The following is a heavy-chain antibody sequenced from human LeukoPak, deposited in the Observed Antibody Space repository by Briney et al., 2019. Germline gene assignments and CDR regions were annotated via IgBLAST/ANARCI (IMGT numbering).Heavy chain of an antibody. CDR2: IYYSGST. CDR3: ARVRGYSGYTSWFDP. J-gene: IGHJ5*02. V-gene: IGHV4-59*01. Sequence: SETLSLTCTVSGGSISSYYWSWIRQPPGKGLEWIGYIYYSGSTNYNPSLKSRVTISVDTSKNQFSLKLSSVTAADTAVYYCARVRGYSGYTSWFDPWGQGTLVTVSS. CDR1: GGSISSYY. D-gene: IGHD5-12*01.